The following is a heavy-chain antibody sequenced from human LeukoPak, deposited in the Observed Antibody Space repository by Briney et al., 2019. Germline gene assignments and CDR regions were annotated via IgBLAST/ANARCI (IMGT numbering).Heavy chain of an antibody. V-gene: IGHV4-59*08. CDR2: IYYSGST. Sequence: PSETLSLTCTVSAGSISSYYWSWIRQPPGKGLEWIGYIYYSGSTNYNPSLKSRVTISVDTSKNQFSLKLSSVTAADTAVYYCARGYSSGWDFQHWGQGTLVTVSS. CDR3: ARGYSSGWDFQH. CDR1: AGSISSYY. D-gene: IGHD6-19*01. J-gene: IGHJ1*01.